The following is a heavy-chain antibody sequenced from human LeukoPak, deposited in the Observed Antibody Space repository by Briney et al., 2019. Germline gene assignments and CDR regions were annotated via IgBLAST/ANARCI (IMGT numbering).Heavy chain of an antibody. CDR1: GGSISSGSYY. Sequence: SQTLSLTCTVSGGSISSGSYYWSWIRQPAGKGLEWIGRIYTSGSTNYNPSLKSRVTISVDTSKNQFSLKLSSVTAADTAVYYCARDPVGDKFYYYYGMDVWGQGTTVTVSS. CDR2: IYTSGST. J-gene: IGHJ6*02. CDR3: ARDPVGDKFYYYYGMDV. D-gene: IGHD1-26*01. V-gene: IGHV4-61*02.